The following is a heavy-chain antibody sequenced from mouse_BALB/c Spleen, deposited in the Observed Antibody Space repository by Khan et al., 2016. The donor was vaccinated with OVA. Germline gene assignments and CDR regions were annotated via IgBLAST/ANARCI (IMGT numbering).Heavy chain of an antibody. CDR1: GYTFTNYW. Sequence: QVQLKESGAELVRPGTSVKMSCKAAGYTFTNYWIGWVKQRPGHGLEWIGDTYPGGGYTNYNENFKGQVTLTADTSSSTAYMQLSGLTSEDSAIYYCARSGAARDTWDDFDYWGQGTTLTVSS. CDR2: TYPGGGYT. V-gene: IGHV1-63*02. J-gene: IGHJ2*01. CDR3: ARSGAARDTWDDFDY. D-gene: IGHD3-1*01.